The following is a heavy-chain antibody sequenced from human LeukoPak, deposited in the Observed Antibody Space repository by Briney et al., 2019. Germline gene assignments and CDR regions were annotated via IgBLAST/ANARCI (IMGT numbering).Heavy chain of an antibody. D-gene: IGHD5-24*01. Sequence: GGSLRLSCAASGFTFSSYAMSWVRQAPGKGLEWVSAISGSGGSTYYADSVKGRFTISRDNSKNTLYLQMNSLRAEDTAVYYCAKILERELQYYYYGMDVWGQGTTVTVSS. V-gene: IGHV3-23*01. CDR1: GFTFSSYA. CDR2: ISGSGGST. J-gene: IGHJ6*02. CDR3: AKILERELQYYYYGMDV.